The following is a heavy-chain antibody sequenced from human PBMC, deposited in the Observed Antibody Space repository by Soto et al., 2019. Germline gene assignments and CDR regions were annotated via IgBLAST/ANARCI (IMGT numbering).Heavy chain of an antibody. J-gene: IGHJ6*02. V-gene: IGHV4-61*01. CDR1: GGSVSSGSYY. Sequence: QVQLQESGPGLVKPSETLSLTCTVSGGSVSSGSYYWSWIRQPPGKGLEWIGYIYYSGSTNYNPSLKSRVTISVDTSKNQFSLKLSSVTAADTAVYYCARDRVGYCSGGSCYVDYYYYYGMDVWGQGTTVTVSS. CDR2: IYYSGST. CDR3: ARDRVGYCSGGSCYVDYYYYYGMDV. D-gene: IGHD2-15*01.